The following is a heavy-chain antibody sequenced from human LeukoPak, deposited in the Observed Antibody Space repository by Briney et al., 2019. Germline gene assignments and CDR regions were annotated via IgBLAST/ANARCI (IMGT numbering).Heavy chain of an antibody. J-gene: IGHJ6*03. CDR2: ISAYNGNT. D-gene: IGHD6-13*01. CDR1: GYTFTSYG. Sequence: ASVKVSCKASGYTFTSYGISWVRQAPGQGLEWMGWISAYNGNTNYAQKLQGRVTMTTDTSTSTAYMEMRSLRSDDTAVYYCARLSSSWAPPYYYYMDVWGKGNTVTVSS. V-gene: IGHV1-18*01. CDR3: ARLSSSWAPPYYYYMDV.